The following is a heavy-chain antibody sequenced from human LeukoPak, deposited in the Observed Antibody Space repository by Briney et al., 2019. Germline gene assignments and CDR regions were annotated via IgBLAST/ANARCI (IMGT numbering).Heavy chain of an antibody. D-gene: IGHD3-22*01. CDR3: AKVDFSYYYDSSGYYPFDY. CDR1: GFTFSSYG. Sequence: GRSLRLSCAASGFTFSSYGMHWVRQAPGKGLEWVAVISYDGSNKYYADSVKGRFTISRDNSKNTLYLQMNSLRAEDTAVYYCAKVDFSYYYDSSGYYPFDYWGQGTLVTVSS. CDR2: ISYDGSNK. V-gene: IGHV3-30*18. J-gene: IGHJ4*02.